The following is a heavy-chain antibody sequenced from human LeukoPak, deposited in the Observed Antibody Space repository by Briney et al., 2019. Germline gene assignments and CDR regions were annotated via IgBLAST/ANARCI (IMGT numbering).Heavy chain of an antibody. D-gene: IGHD3-22*01. V-gene: IGHV4-34*01. CDR1: GGSFSGYY. CDR2: IYYSGST. CDR3: ARDLAYYDSSGYYGGYFDY. J-gene: IGHJ4*02. Sequence: SETLSLTCAVYGGSFSGYYWGWIRQPPGKGLEWIGSIYYSGSTYYNPSLKSRVTISVDTSKNQFSLKLSSVTAADTAVYYCARDLAYYDSSGYYGGYFDYWGQGTLVTVSS.